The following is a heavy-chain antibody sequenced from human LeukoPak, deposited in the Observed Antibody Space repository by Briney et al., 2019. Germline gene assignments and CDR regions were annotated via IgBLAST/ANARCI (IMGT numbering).Heavy chain of an antibody. CDR3: AKDGATAYTASNWFDP. Sequence: ASVKVSCKASGYTFTSYAIHWVRQAPGQRLEWMGWIVPGNANTRYSQNFQGRVTFTRDTSASTVNMELSNLRSEDTAVYYCAKDGATAYTASNWFDPWGQGTLVTVSS. V-gene: IGHV1-3*01. J-gene: IGHJ5*02. CDR1: GYTFTSYA. D-gene: IGHD3-16*01. CDR2: IVPGNANT.